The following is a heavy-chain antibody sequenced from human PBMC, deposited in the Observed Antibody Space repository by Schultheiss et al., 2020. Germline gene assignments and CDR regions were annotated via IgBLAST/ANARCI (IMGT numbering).Heavy chain of an antibody. D-gene: IGHD3-9*01. CDR2: TSGSAATS. J-gene: IGHJ4*02. CDR3: ARGDYDILTGYYHYDY. CDR1: GFTFSSYA. V-gene: IGHV3-23*01. Sequence: GGSLRLSCAASGFTFSSYAMSWVRQAPGEGLEWVSGTSGSAATSDYADSVKGRFTISRDNAKNSLYLQMNSLRAEDTAVYYCARGDYDILTGYYHYDYWGQGTLVTVSS.